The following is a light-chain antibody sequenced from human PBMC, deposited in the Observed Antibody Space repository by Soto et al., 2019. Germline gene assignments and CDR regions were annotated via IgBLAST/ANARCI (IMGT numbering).Light chain of an antibody. V-gene: IGKV1-5*03. Sequence: DIQMTQSPSTLSASVGDRVTITCRASQSISSLLAWYQQKPGKAPKLLIYKSSILESGVPSRFSGSGSGTEFTLTISSLQPDDFATYYCQHYNSYSEAFGQGTKVDI. CDR1: QSISSL. J-gene: IGKJ1*01. CDR3: QHYNSYSEA. CDR2: KSS.